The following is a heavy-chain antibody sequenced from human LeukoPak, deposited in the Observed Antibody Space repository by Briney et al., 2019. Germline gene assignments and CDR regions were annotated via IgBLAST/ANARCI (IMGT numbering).Heavy chain of an antibody. CDR1: GFTFDDYA. J-gene: IGHJ3*02. V-gene: IGHV3-9*01. CDR2: ISWNSGSI. D-gene: IGHD1-14*01. Sequence: GGSLRLSCGASGFTFDDYAMHWVRQAPGKGLEWVSGISWNSGSIGYADSVKGRFTISRDNAKNSLYLQMNSLRAEDTALYYCAKDMMGTLIAFDIWGQGTMVTVSS. CDR3: AKDMMGTLIAFDI.